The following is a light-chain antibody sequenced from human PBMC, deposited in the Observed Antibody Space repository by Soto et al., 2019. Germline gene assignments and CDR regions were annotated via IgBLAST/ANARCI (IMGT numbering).Light chain of an antibody. Sequence: DVVMTQTPLSLSVAAGQPPSISSKSSQSLLHITGETFLFWYLQKPGQSPQLLIYEVSTRVSGVPDRFSGSGSGTDFTLEISRVETDDVGIYYCMQSTQLPPTFGQGTRLEIK. CDR3: MQSTQLPPT. J-gene: IGKJ5*01. CDR2: EVS. CDR1: QSLLHITGETF. V-gene: IGKV2D-29*02.